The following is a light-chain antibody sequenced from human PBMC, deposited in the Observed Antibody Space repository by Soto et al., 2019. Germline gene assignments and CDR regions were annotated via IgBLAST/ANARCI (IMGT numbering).Light chain of an antibody. Sequence: QAVVTQEPSLTVSPGGTVTLTCASSTGTVTSGYYPNWFQQKPGQAPRALIYLTSNKHSWTPARFSGSLLGGKAALTLSGVQTEDEGEYYCLIFYGGAWVFGGGTQMTVL. CDR2: LTS. CDR1: TGTVTSGYY. V-gene: IGLV7-43*01. J-gene: IGLJ2*01. CDR3: LIFYGGAWV.